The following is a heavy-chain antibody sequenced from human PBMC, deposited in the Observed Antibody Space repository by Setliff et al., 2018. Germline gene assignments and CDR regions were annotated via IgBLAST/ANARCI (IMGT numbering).Heavy chain of an antibody. V-gene: IGHV4-34*01. CDR2: INHYGST. CDR1: GGSFSHYY. J-gene: IGHJ3*02. CDR3: ARRWNFGPYGSGIHDGFDM. D-gene: IGHD3-10*01. Sequence: SETLSLTCAVYGGSFSHYYWSWIRQPPGKGLEWIGEINHYGSTKYKSSLRGRVTISLDTAENQFSLKLTSVTAADTAVYYCARRWNFGPYGSGIHDGFDMWGQGTRVTVSS.